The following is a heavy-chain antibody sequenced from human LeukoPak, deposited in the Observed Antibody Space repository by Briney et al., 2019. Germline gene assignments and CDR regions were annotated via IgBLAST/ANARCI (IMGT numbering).Heavy chain of an antibody. Sequence: SVKVSCKASGGTFSSYAISWVRQAPGQGLEWMGRIIPIFGIANYAQKFQGRVTITADKSTSTAYMELSSLRSEDTAVYYCARAPVSGGWQQFDYWGQGTLVTVSS. CDR2: IIPIFGIA. CDR1: GGTFSSYA. J-gene: IGHJ4*02. CDR3: ARAPVSGGWQQFDY. V-gene: IGHV1-69*04. D-gene: IGHD6-19*01.